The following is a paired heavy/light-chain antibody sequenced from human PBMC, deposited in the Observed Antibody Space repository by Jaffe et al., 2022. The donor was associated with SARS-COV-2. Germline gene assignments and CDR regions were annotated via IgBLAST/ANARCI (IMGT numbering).Light chain of an antibody. J-gene: IGKJ4*01. CDR2: GAS. CDR1: QSVSSNY. Sequence: EIVLTQSPGTLSLSPGERATLSCRASQSVSSNYLAWYQQKPGQAPRLFIYGASSRATGIPDRFSGSGSGTDFTLTISRLEPEDFAVYYCQQYGSSPLTFGGGTEVEIK. V-gene: IGKV3-20*01. CDR3: QQYGSSPLT.
Heavy chain of an antibody. J-gene: IGHJ4*02. Sequence: EVQLVESGGGLVQPGGSLRLSCAASGFTFSSYAMSWVRQAPGKGLEWVSGISGTGGSTFYADSVKGRFTASRDNSKNTLYLQMNSLRAEDTAVYYCAKPWGSSWLSSCPHWGQGTLVTVSS. CDR2: ISGTGGST. CDR3: AKPWGSSWLSSCPH. V-gene: IGHV3-23*04. CDR1: GFTFSSYA. D-gene: IGHD6-13*01.